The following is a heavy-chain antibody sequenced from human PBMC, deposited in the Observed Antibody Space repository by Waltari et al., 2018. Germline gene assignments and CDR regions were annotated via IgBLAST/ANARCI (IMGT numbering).Heavy chain of an antibody. CDR1: GGSVSWGSDY. V-gene: IGHV4-61*09. CDR2: IYTSGST. CDR3: ARSPTGWGYFDH. D-gene: IGHD6-19*01. J-gene: IGHJ4*02. Sequence: VQLQESGPGLVKPSQTLSLTCTVSGGSVSWGSDYWSWIRQPAGKGLEWVGHIYTSGSTTYNPSLKSRVTISRDTSKNQFYLELRSMTAADTAVYYCARSPTGWGYFDHWGQATLVTVSS.